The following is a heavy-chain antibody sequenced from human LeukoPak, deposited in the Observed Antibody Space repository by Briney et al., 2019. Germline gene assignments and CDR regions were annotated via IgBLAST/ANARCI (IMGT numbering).Heavy chain of an antibody. CDR2: ISGSGGST. D-gene: IGHD3-10*01. CDR1: GFTFSSDA. CDR3: ARDSSISMVRGVIIN. Sequence: PGGSLRLSCAASGFTFSSDAMSWVRQAPGKGLEWVSAISGSGGSTYYADSVKGRFTISRDNSKNTLYLQMNSLRAEDTAVYYCARDSSISMVRGVIINWGQGTLVTVSS. V-gene: IGHV3-23*01. J-gene: IGHJ4*02.